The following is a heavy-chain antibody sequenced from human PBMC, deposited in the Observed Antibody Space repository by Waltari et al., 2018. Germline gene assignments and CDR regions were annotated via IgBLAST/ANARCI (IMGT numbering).Heavy chain of an antibody. D-gene: IGHD3-3*01. CDR2: IYYSGST. J-gene: IGHJ4*02. Sequence: SDYWGWIRQPPGKGLEWIGSIYYSGSTYYNPSLKSRVTISVDTSKNQFSLKLSSVTAADTAVYYCARGLDFWSGCGYWGQGTLVTVSS. CDR1: SDY. V-gene: IGHV4-39*01. CDR3: ARGLDFWSGCGY.